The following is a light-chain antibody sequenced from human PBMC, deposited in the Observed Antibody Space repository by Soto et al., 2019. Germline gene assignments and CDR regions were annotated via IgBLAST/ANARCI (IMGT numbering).Light chain of an antibody. CDR2: GAS. CDR3: QQYGSSPRT. V-gene: IGKV3-20*01. J-gene: IGKJ1*01. CDR1: QSVSISY. Sequence: EIALTRSPGTLSLSPGERATLSCRASQSVSISYLAWYQQKPGQAPRLLIYGASSRATGIPDRFSGSGSGTDFTLTISRLEPEDFAVYYCQQYGSSPRTFGQGTKVDIK.